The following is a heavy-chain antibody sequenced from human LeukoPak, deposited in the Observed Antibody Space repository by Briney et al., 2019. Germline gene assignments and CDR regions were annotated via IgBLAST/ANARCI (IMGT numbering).Heavy chain of an antibody. Sequence: PSETLSLTCTVSGGSVSSGSYYWSWIRQPPGKGLEWIGCIYYSGGTNYSPSHKSRVTISVDTSKNQFSLKLSSVTAADTAVYYCARAVYYDSSGYYYHFDYWGQGTLVTVSS. D-gene: IGHD3-22*01. CDR3: ARAVYYDSSGYYYHFDY. V-gene: IGHV4-61*01. CDR2: IYYSGGT. J-gene: IGHJ4*02. CDR1: GGSVSSGSYY.